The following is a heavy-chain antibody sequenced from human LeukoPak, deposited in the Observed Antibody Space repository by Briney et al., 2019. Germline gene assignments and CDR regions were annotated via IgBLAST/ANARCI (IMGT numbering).Heavy chain of an antibody. Sequence: GGSLRLSCAASGFTFSSYNMNWVRQAPGKGLEWVSSISSSSSYIYYADSVKGRFTISRDNAKNSLYLQMNSLRAEDTALYYCAKVGAPFYYYYGMDVWGQGTTVTVSS. CDR1: GFTFSSYN. J-gene: IGHJ6*02. CDR2: ISSSSSYI. D-gene: IGHD4/OR15-4a*01. CDR3: AKVGAPFYYYYGMDV. V-gene: IGHV3-21*04.